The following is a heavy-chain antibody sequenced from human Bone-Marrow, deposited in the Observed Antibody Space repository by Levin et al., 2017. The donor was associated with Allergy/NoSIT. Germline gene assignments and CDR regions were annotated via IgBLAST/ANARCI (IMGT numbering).Heavy chain of an antibody. Sequence: PGGSLRLSCAASGFTFSSYAMSWVRQAPGKGLEWVSSLSGGGTSTYYADSVKGRFTVSRDNSNNTLYLQMNSLRAEDTAIYYYAKCPSLYYYDTSGYEVDAFDIWGQGTMVAVSS. CDR1: GFTFSSYA. J-gene: IGHJ3*02. V-gene: IGHV3-23*01. CDR2: LSGGGTST. CDR3: AKCPSLYYYDTSGYEVDAFDI. D-gene: IGHD3-22*01.